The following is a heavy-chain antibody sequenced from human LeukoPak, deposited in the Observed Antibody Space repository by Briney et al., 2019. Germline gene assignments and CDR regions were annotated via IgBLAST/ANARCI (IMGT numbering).Heavy chain of an antibody. J-gene: IGHJ6*03. CDR2: IKQDGSEI. V-gene: IGHV3-7*01. D-gene: IGHD3-3*01. Sequence: GGSLRLSCAASGFPFSIYWMSWVRQAPGKGLEWVANIKQDGSEIYYVDSVKGRFTISRDNAENSLYLQMNSLRAEDTAVYYCARVGFWSGYYTGNYYYMDVWGKGTTVTVSS. CDR1: GFPFSIYW. CDR3: ARVGFWSGYYTGNYYYMDV.